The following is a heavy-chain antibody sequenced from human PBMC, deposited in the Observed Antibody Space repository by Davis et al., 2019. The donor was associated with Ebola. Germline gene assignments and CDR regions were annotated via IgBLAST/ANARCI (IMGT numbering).Heavy chain of an antibody. V-gene: IGHV4-59*01. Sequence: PSETLSLTCTVSGGSISSYYWSWIRQPPGKGLEWIGYIYYSGSTNYNPSLKSRVTISVDTSKNQFSLKLSSVTAADTAVYYCARGLRLPPVHLVYYYYGMDVWGQGTTVTVSS. CDR1: GGSISSYY. CDR3: ARGLRLPPVHLVYYYYGMDV. D-gene: IGHD5-12*01. J-gene: IGHJ6*02. CDR2: IYYSGST.